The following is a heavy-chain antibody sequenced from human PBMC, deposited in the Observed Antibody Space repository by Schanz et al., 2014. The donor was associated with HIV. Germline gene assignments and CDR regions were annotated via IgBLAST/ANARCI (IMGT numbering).Heavy chain of an antibody. CDR3: ARDSAMDYFDY. V-gene: IGHV4-31*03. Sequence: QVQLQESGPGLVKPSQTLSLTCTVSGGSISSGGYYWSWIRQHPGKGLEWIGYIYYSGRTYYNPYLKSRVTISVDTSKNQFSLKLSSVTGADTAVYYCARDSAMDYFDYWGQGTLVTVSS. J-gene: IGHJ4*02. CDR2: IYYSGRT. CDR1: GGSISSGGYY.